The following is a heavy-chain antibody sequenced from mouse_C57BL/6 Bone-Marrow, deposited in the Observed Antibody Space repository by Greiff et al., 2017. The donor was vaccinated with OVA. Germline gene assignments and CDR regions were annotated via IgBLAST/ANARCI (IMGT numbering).Heavy chain of an antibody. J-gene: IGHJ2*01. CDR3: ARKLDYDVVDY. Sequence: VQLQQSVAELVRPGASVELSCTASGFNIKNTYMHWVKQRPEQGLEWIGRIDPANGNTKYAPKFQSKATLTVDTSSSTAYMQLSSLTSEDSAVYYCARKLDYDVVDYWGQGTTLTVSS. D-gene: IGHD2-4*01. V-gene: IGHV14-3*01. CDR2: IDPANGNT. CDR1: GFNIKNTY.